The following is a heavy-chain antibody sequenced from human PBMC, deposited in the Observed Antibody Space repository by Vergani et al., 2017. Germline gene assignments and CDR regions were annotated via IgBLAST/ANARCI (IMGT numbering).Heavy chain of an antibody. V-gene: IGHV4-59*01. CDR1: GGSISPYN. Sequence: QVRLQESGPGLVKPSETLSLTCIVSGGSISPYNWSWIWQPPGKGLEWMGYVSLRGDTLYDPSVKGRMTISLNTSSNQFSLYLTSVTAADTAVDYCAKSRIYYGAGSPNYGSQGRLVNVSS. D-gene: IGHD3-10*01. CDR3: AKSRIYYGAGSPNY. CDR2: VSLRGDT. J-gene: IGHJ4*02.